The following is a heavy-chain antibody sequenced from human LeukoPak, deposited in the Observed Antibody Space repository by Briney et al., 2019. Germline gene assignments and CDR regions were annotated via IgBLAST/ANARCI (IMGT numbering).Heavy chain of an antibody. V-gene: IGHV4-59*01. CDR1: GGSISSYY. D-gene: IGHD6-13*01. Sequence: PSETLSLTCTVSGGSISSYYWSWIRQPPGKGLEWIGYIYYSGSTNYNPSLKSRVTISVDTSKNQFSLKLSSVTAADTAVYYCARGILQQQLVRGWFDPWGQGTLVTVSS. CDR3: ARGILQQQLVRGWFDP. J-gene: IGHJ5*02. CDR2: IYYSGST.